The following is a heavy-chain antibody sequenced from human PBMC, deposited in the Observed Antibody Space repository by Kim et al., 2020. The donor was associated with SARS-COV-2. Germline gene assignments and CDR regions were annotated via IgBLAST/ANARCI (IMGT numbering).Heavy chain of an antibody. Sequence: GGSLRLSCAASGFTFSSYAMHWVRQAPGKGLEWVAVISYDGSNKYYADSVKGRFTISRDNSKNTLYLQMNSLRAEDTAVYYCARDAEVEGRVEWGWRAGFDYWGQGTLVTVSS. D-gene: IGHD1-26*01. J-gene: IGHJ4*02. V-gene: IGHV3-30*04. CDR3: ARDAEVEGRVEWGWRAGFDY. CDR1: GFTFSSYA. CDR2: ISYDGSNK.